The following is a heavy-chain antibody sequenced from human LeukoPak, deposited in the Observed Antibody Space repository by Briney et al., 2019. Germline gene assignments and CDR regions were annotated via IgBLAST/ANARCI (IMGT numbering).Heavy chain of an antibody. CDR1: GFTFSSYG. D-gene: IGHD2-21*02. CDR3: ARVSPEIVVVTGTGAPDY. V-gene: IGHV3-33*01. J-gene: IGHJ4*02. Sequence: SGGSLRLSCAASGFTFSSYGMHWVRQAPGKGLEWVPVIWYDGSKKYYADSVKGRFTISRDNSKNTVYLQMNSLRAEDTAVYYCARVSPEIVVVTGTGAPDYWGQGTLVTVSS. CDR2: IWYDGSKK.